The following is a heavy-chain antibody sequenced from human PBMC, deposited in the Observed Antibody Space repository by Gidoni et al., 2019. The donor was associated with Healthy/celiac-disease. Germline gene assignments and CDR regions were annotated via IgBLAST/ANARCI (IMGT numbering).Heavy chain of an antibody. CDR2: IKSKTEGGTT. D-gene: IGHD4-17*01. CDR3: TTDLTVTTRYYYYYGMDV. CDR1: RFPFSYAL. Sequence: EVQLVESGGGLVKPGGSLRLSCAASRFPFSYALMSWVRTAQGKGLEWVGRIKSKTEGGTTDYAAPVKGRFTISRDDSKNTLYLQMNSLKTEDTAVYYCTTDLTVTTRYYYYYGMDVWGQGTTVTVSS. J-gene: IGHJ6*02. V-gene: IGHV3-15*01.